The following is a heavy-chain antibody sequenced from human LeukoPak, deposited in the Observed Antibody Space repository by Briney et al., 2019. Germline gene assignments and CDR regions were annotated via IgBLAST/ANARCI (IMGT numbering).Heavy chain of an antibody. J-gene: IGHJ3*02. V-gene: IGHV4-31*03. CDR2: IYYSGST. Sequence: SETLSLTCTVSGGSISSGGYYWSWIRQHPGKGLEWIGYIYYSGSTYYNPSLKSRVTISVDTSKNQFSLKLSSVTAADTAVYYCARAAIFTSVAFDIWGQGTMVTVSS. CDR1: GGSISSGGYY. D-gene: IGHD3-3*01. CDR3: ARAAIFTSVAFDI.